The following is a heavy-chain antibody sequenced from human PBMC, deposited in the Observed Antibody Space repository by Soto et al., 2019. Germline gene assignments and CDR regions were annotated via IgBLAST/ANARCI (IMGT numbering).Heavy chain of an antibody. J-gene: IGHJ4*02. CDR1: GGTFSSYA. Sequence: SVKVSCKASGGTFSSYAISWVRQAPGQGLEWMGGIIPIFGTANYAQKFQGRVTITADESTSTAYMELSSLRSEDTAVYYCASTTYYDILTGYYPPPFDYWGQGTLVTVSS. V-gene: IGHV1-69*13. CDR2: IIPIFGTA. D-gene: IGHD3-9*01. CDR3: ASTTYYDILTGYYPPPFDY.